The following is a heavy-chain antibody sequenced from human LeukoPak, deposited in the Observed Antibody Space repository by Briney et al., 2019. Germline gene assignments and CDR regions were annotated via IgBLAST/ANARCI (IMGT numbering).Heavy chain of an antibody. CDR3: AKGDTMVRGVIMTRVDY. V-gene: IGHV3-23*01. Sequence: GGSLRLSCAASGFTFSSYAMSWVRQAPGKGLEWVSAISGSGGSTYYADSVKGRFTISRDNSKNTLYLQMNSLRAEDTAGYYCAKGDTMVRGVIMTRVDYWGQGTLVTVSS. CDR2: ISGSGGST. CDR1: GFTFSSYA. J-gene: IGHJ4*02. D-gene: IGHD3-10*01.